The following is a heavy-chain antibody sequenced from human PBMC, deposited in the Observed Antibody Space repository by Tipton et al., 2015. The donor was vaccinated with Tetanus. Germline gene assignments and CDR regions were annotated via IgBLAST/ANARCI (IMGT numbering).Heavy chain of an antibody. CDR2: INPSGGA. Sequence: TLSLTCAVSGGSFSGHYWSWIRQPPGEGLEWIGEINPSGGASYNPSLKSRVTISVDTSKNQFSLKLTSVTAADAAVYYCARPVKQWLVPFDSWGQGTLVTVSS. CDR1: GGSFSGHY. J-gene: IGHJ4*02. CDR3: ARPVKQWLVPFDS. V-gene: IGHV4-34*01. D-gene: IGHD6-19*01.